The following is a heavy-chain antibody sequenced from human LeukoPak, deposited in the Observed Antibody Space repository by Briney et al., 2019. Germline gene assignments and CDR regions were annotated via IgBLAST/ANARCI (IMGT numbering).Heavy chain of an antibody. V-gene: IGHV4-34*01. J-gene: IGHJ4*02. Sequence: SETLSLTCAVYGESFSGNYWNWIRQPPGKGLEWIGEINHSGCTNYNPSLKSRVTISVDTSKNQFSLKLSSVTAADTAVYYCARIEPGRLGFDYWGQGTLVTVSS. D-gene: IGHD3-16*01. CDR2: INHSGCT. CDR1: GESFSGNY. CDR3: ARIEPGRLGFDY.